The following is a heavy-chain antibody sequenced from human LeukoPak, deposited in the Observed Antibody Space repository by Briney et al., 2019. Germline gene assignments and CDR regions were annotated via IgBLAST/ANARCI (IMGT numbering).Heavy chain of an antibody. CDR2: ISSSSSYI. Sequence: SGGSLRLSCAASGFTFSSYSMNWVRQAPGKGLEWVSSISSSSSYIYYADSVKGRFTISRDNAKNSLYLQMNSLRAEDTAVYYCARDYACSGGSCYPPDSNYWGQGTLVTVSS. D-gene: IGHD2-15*01. V-gene: IGHV3-21*01. J-gene: IGHJ4*02. CDR1: GFTFSSYS. CDR3: ARDYACSGGSCYPPDSNY.